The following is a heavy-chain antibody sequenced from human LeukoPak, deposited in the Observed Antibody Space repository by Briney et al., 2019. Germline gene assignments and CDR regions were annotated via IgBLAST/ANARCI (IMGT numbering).Heavy chain of an antibody. CDR2: ISGNSGSI. CDR1: GFTFDDYA. CDR3: AKDTLDTIFPDAFDI. D-gene: IGHD3-3*01. J-gene: IGHJ3*02. V-gene: IGHV3-9*01. Sequence: GGSLRLSCAASGFTFDDYAMHWVRQAPGKGLEWVSGISGNSGSIGYADSVKGRFTISRDNAKNSLYLQMNSLRAEDTALYYCAKDTLDTIFPDAFDIWGQGTMVTVSS.